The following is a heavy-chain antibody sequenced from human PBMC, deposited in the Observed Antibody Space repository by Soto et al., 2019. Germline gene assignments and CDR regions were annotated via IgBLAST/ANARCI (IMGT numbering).Heavy chain of an antibody. CDR3: AKRPASLVCFDY. Sequence: EVQLLESGGGLVQPGGSLRLSCAASGFTFSNYDMSWVRQAPGKGLEWVSTISGGGGRIYYADSVKGRFTISRDNSKNTLYMIMNSLRAEEPALYYWAKRPASLVCFDYWAKGTLSTASS. CDR2: ISGGGGRI. D-gene: IGHD2-2*01. V-gene: IGHV3-23*01. J-gene: IGHJ4*02. CDR1: GFTFSNYD.